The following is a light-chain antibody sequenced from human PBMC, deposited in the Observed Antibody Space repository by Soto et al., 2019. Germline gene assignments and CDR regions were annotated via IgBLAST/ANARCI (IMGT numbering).Light chain of an antibody. J-gene: IGKJ5*01. CDR2: DAS. CDR1: QDIRNY. CDR3: QQYDELPIT. V-gene: IGKV1-33*01. Sequence: DLQMSQSPSSLSASVGDRVTITCQASQDIRNYLNWYQQKPGKAPKLLVYDASNLETGVPSRFSGSGSGTDFTFTISSLQPEDIATYYCQQYDELPITFGQGTRLDIK.